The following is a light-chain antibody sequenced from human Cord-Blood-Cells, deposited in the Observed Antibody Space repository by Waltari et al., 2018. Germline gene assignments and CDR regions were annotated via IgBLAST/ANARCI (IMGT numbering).Light chain of an antibody. V-gene: IGKV3-15*01. Sequence: DIVMTQSPATLSVSPRERATLSCRASQRVSSNLAWYQQKPGQAPRLLIYGASTRATGIPARFSGSGSGTEFTLTIGSLQSEDFAVYYCQQYNIWPRTFGQGTKVEIK. J-gene: IGKJ1*01. CDR2: GAS. CDR3: QQYNIWPRT. CDR1: QRVSSN.